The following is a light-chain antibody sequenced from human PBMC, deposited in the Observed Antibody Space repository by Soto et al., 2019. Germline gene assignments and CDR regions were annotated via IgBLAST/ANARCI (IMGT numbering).Light chain of an antibody. CDR1: QSVSSNY. CDR2: GAS. Sequence: EIVLTQSPGTLSLSPGERATLSCTASQSVSSNYLAWYQQKPGQAPRLLIYGASSRATGIPDRFSGSGSGTDFTLTISRLEPDDFASYYCQQYGSYSPWTFGQGTKVEIK. CDR3: QQYGSYSPWT. J-gene: IGKJ1*01. V-gene: IGKV3-20*01.